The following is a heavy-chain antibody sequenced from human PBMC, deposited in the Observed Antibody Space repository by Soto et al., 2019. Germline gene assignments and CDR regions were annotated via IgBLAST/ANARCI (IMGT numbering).Heavy chain of an antibody. CDR2: INSDGSST. CDR1: GSTFSSYG. Sequence: PGVSLRLSCXASGSTFSSYGMNWLRQVPGKGLVWVSRINSDGSSTSYADSVKGRFTISRDNAKNTLYLQMNSLRAEDTAVYYCARGPFYGSSWGQGTLVTVSS. D-gene: IGHD6-13*01. J-gene: IGHJ4*02. CDR3: ARGPFYGSS. V-gene: IGHV3-74*01.